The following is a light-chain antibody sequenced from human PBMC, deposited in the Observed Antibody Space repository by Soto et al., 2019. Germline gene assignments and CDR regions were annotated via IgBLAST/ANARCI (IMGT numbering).Light chain of an antibody. J-gene: IGLJ1*01. Sequence: QSVLTQPPSASGTPGQMVTISCSGSRSNIGSNPVNWYQQLPGTAPKLLIDSNNQRPSGVPDRFSGSRSGTSASLAISGLQSEDEADYYCAAWDDSLYGRVFGTGTKVTVL. CDR3: AAWDDSLYGRV. V-gene: IGLV1-44*01. CDR2: SNN. CDR1: RSNIGSNP.